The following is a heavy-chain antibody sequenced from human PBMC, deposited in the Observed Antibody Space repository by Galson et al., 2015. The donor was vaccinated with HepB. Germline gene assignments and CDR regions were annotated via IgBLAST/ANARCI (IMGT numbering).Heavy chain of an antibody. CDR2: ISWDGGST. V-gene: IGHV3-43*01. CDR3: AKAFSMTTVVTPPNY. D-gene: IGHD4-23*01. Sequence: SLRLSCAASGFTFDDYTMHWVRQAPGKGLEWVSLISWDGGSTYYADSVKGRFTISRDNSKNSLYLQMNSLRTEDTALYYCAKAFSMTTVVTPPNYWGQGTLVTVSS. CDR1: GFTFDDYT. J-gene: IGHJ4*02.